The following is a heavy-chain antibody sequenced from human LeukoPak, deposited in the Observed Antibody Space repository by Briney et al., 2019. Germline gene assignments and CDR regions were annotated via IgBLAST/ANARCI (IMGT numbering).Heavy chain of an antibody. CDR1: GFTFSNYA. Sequence: PGRSLRLSCGASGFTFSNYAMYWVRQAPGKGLEWVATISYEGAYKFYADSVKGRCTISRDNSMNTLYLQVNSLSAEDTAVYYCARMGYCTSTTCYHYFEYWGQGTLVTVSS. V-gene: IGHV3-30*04. D-gene: IGHD2-2*01. CDR2: ISYEGAYK. CDR3: ARMGYCTSTTCYHYFEY. J-gene: IGHJ4*02.